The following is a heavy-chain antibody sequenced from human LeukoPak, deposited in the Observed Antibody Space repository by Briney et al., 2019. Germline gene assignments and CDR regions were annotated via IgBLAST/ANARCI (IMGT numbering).Heavy chain of an antibody. CDR1: GYSIGSDYY. CDR3: ARDRGGGSSPIDY. V-gene: IGHV4-38-2*02. Sequence: PSETLSLTCAVSGYSIGSDYYWGWIRQPPGRGLEWIASIYRSGRTYYNPSLKSRVTISLDTSKNQFSLKVNSVTAADTAVYFCARDRGGGSSPIDYWGQGTLVTVPS. J-gene: IGHJ4*02. CDR2: IYRSGRT. D-gene: IGHD6-6*01.